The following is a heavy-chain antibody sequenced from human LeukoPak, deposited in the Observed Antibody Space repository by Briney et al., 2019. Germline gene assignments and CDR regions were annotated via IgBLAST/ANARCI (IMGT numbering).Heavy chain of an antibody. J-gene: IGHJ4*02. CDR2: IYHTGST. D-gene: IGHD6-13*01. CDR3: ARDRWPDF. Sequence: SETLSLTCTVSGASITSYYWSWIRQPPGKGLEWIGYIYHTGSTNYNPSLKGRVTMSVDTSKNQFSLRLTSVTAADTAVYYCARDRWPDFWGQGTLVTVSS. V-gene: IGHV4-59*01. CDR1: GASITSYY.